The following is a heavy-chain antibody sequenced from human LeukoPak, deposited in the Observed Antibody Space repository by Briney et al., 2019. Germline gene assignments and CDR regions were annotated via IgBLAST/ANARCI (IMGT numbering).Heavy chain of an antibody. CDR2: IYYSGYT. Sequence: SETLSLTCAVSGGSISSYYWSWIRQPPGKGLEWIGYIYYSGYTSYNPSLKSRVTISVDTSKNQFSLKLSSVTAADTAVYYCAKTGRGSMIVVVIFDYWGQGTLVTVSS. V-gene: IGHV4-59*08. CDR1: GGSISSYY. D-gene: IGHD3-22*01. J-gene: IGHJ4*02. CDR3: AKTGRGSMIVVVIFDY.